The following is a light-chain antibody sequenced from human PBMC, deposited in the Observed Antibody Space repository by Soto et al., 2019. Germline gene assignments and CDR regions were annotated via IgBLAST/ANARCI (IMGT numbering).Light chain of an antibody. J-gene: IGKJ4*01. Sequence: EIVLTQSPATLSLSPGERATLSCRASQSVSSSLVWYQQKPGQAPRLLMYDASTRATGIPARFIGSGSGTDFTLTISGLDPEDFAVYYCQQRSNLPLTFGGGTEVEI. CDR3: QQRSNLPLT. CDR1: QSVSSS. V-gene: IGKV3-11*01. CDR2: DAS.